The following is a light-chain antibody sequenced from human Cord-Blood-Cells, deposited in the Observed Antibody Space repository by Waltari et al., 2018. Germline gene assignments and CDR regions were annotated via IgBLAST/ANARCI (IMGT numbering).Light chain of an antibody. CDR1: SSDVGGYNY. CDR3: SSYTSSSTYV. Sequence: QPALTQPASVSGSPGQSITISCTGTSSDVGGYNYVSWYQQHPGKAPKLMIYEVSNRPAGVSNRFSGSKSGNMASLTISGLQAEDEADYYCSSYTSSSTYVFGTGTKVTVL. CDR2: EVS. J-gene: IGLJ1*01. V-gene: IGLV2-14*01.